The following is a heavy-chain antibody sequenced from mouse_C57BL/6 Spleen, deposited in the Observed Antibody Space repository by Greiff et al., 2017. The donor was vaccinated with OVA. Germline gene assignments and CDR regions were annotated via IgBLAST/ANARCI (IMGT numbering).Heavy chain of an antibody. CDR1: GFTFSSYA. CDR2: ISDGGSYT. Sequence: EVMLVESGGGLVKPGGSLKLSCAASGFTFSSYAMSWVRQTPEKRLEWVATISDGGSYTYYPDNVKGRFTISRDNAKNNLYLQMSHLKSEDTAMYYCARDPGDYDRAMGYWGQGTSVTVSS. D-gene: IGHD2-4*01. CDR3: ARDPGDYDRAMGY. J-gene: IGHJ4*01. V-gene: IGHV5-4*01.